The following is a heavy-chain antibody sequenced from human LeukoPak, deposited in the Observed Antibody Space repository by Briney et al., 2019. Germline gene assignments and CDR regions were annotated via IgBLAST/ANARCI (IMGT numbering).Heavy chain of an antibody. Sequence: SVKVSCKASGYTFTSYDINWVRQAPGQGLEWMGGIIPIFGTANYAQKFQGRVTITADESTSTAYMELSSLRSEDTAVYYCARDGIVVVPAANFYYYYGMDVWGQGTTVTVSS. V-gene: IGHV1-69*13. CDR2: IIPIFGTA. CDR1: GYTFTSYD. CDR3: ARDGIVVVPAANFYYYYGMDV. D-gene: IGHD2-2*01. J-gene: IGHJ6*02.